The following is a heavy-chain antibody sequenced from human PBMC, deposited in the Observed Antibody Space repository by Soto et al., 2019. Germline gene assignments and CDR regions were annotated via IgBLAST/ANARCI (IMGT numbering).Heavy chain of an antibody. CDR1: GFTFSSYA. V-gene: IGHV3-30-3*01. D-gene: IGHD4-17*01. CDR2: ILYDGGKT. J-gene: IGHJ3*01. CDR3: ARDQRGDYTFLGAFDV. Sequence: QVQLVESGGGVVQPGRSLTLSCAASGFTFSSYAIHWVRQAPGKGLEWVAVILYDGGKTYYGDSVKGRFTISRDNAKNTLYLQMNSLRPEDTAVYYCARDQRGDYTFLGAFDVWGQGTMVTVSS.